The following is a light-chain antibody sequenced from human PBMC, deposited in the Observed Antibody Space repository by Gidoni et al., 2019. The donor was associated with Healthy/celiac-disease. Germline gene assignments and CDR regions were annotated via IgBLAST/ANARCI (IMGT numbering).Light chain of an antibody. Sequence: ASVGDRVTITCRASQSISSYLNWYQQKPGKAPKLLIYAASSLQSGVPSRFSGSGSGTDFTLTISSLQPEDFATYYCQQSYSTPYTFGQGTKLEIK. CDR3: QQSYSTPYT. J-gene: IGKJ2*01. CDR1: QSISSY. CDR2: AAS. V-gene: IGKV1-39*01.